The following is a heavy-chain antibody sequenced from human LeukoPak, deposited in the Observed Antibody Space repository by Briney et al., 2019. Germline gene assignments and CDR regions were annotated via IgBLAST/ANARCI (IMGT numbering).Heavy chain of an antibody. Sequence: ASVKGSSKASGYTFTRYYMHWVRQAPGQGLEWMGIINPSGGSTSYAQKFQGRVTMTRDTSTSTVYMELSSLRSEDTAVYYCARGDRSYGYSYWGQGTLVTVSS. CDR3: ARGDRSYGYSY. V-gene: IGHV1-46*01. CDR1: GYTFTRYY. CDR2: INPSGGST. J-gene: IGHJ4*02. D-gene: IGHD5-18*01.